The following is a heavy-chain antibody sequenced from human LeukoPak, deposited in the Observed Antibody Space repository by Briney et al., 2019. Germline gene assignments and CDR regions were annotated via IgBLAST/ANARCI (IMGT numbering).Heavy chain of an antibody. CDR2: INYIGST. V-gene: IGHV4-59*01. J-gene: IGHJ4*02. CDR3: ARSRGYTYDLSPFDY. D-gene: IGHD5-18*01. Sequence: SETLSLTCTVSGGSISRYSWSWIRRPPGEGLEWIGYINYIGSTNYNPSLKSRVTISVDTSKNQFSLKLSSVTAADTAVYYCARSRGYTYDLSPFDYWGQGTLVTVSS. CDR1: GGSISRYS.